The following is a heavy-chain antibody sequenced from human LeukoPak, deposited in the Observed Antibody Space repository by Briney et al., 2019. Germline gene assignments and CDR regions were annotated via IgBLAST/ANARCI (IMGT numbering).Heavy chain of an antibody. V-gene: IGHV3-7*01. Sequence: GGSLRLSCAASGFTFSSYAMSWVRQAPGKGLEWVANIKQDGSEKYYVDSVKDRFTISRDNAKNSLYLQMNSLRAEDTAVYYCARDSWFSSGSDAFDIWGQGTMVTVSS. D-gene: IGHD3-22*01. CDR3: ARDSWFSSGSDAFDI. J-gene: IGHJ3*02. CDR2: IKQDGSEK. CDR1: GFTFSSYA.